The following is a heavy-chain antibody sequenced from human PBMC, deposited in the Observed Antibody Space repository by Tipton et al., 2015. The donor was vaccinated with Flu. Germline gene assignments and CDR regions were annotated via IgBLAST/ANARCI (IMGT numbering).Heavy chain of an antibody. CDR1: GGSISSGDYY. CDR3: ARDPVSVLAALPGDS. CDR2: IYYSGST. V-gene: IGHV4-30-4*01. J-gene: IGHJ4*02. D-gene: IGHD6-6*01. Sequence: TLRLSCTVSGGSISSGDYYWSWIRQPPGKGLEWIGHIYYSGSTYYNPSLKSRVIISVDTSRTQFSLRLRSVTAADTAVYYCARDPVSVLAALPGDSWGQGTLVTVSS.